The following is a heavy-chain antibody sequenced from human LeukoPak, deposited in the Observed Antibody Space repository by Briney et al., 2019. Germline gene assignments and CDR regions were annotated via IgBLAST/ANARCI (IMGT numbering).Heavy chain of an antibody. V-gene: IGHV3-74*01. D-gene: IGHD2-21*02. J-gene: IGHJ4*02. CDR1: GFTFKNYW. Sequence: SGGSLRLSCAGTGFTFKNYWMYWVRQGPGKGLEWVSRINGDGTTTNYADSVKGRFTISRDNARDTLYLQMNSLRAEDTALYYCATYSLVYCGGDCYLNYWGQGTLVSVSS. CDR2: INGDGTTT. CDR3: ATYSLVYCGGDCYLNY.